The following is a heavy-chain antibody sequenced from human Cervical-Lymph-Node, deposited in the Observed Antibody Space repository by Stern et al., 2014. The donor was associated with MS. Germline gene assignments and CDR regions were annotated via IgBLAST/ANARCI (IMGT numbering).Heavy chain of an antibody. CDR2: ISWDSDNI. CDR1: GFIFDNYA. D-gene: IGHD2-8*02. V-gene: IGHV3-9*01. J-gene: IGHJ3*02. CDR3: ARAGGTYLDDAFDI. Sequence: EVQLVESGGGLVQPGRSLRLSCAASGFIFDNYAMHWVRQAPGKGLEWVSGISWDSDNIGFADFVRGRFTISRDNAKRSLYLQMNNLRPEDTAFYYCARAGGTYLDDAFDIWGQGTVVTVSS.